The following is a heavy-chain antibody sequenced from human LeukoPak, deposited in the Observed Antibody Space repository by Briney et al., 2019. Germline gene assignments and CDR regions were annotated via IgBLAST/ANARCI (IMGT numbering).Heavy chain of an antibody. CDR2: ISSSSSYI. D-gene: IGHD2-15*01. CDR3: ARDRKDIVVVVAAPNWFDP. V-gene: IGHV3-21*01. CDR1: GFTFSSYS. J-gene: IGHJ5*02. Sequence: GGSLRLSCAASGFTFSSYSMNWVRQAPGKGLEWVSSISSSSSYIYYADSVKGRFTISRDNAKNSLYLQMNSLRAEVTAVYYCARDRKDIVVVVAAPNWFDPWGQGTLVTVSS.